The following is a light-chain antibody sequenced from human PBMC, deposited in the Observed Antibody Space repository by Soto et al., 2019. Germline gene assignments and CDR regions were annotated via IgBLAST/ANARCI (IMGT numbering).Light chain of an antibody. Sequence: QSVLTRPASVSGSPGQSITISCTGTSSDVGSYNYVSWYQQHPGKAPRLMIYASSNRPSGVSHRFSGSRSGNTASLTISGLQAEHEADYFCSSYTSGSTLYVFGSGTKVTVL. V-gene: IGLV2-14*01. CDR1: SSDVGSYNY. J-gene: IGLJ1*01. CDR2: ASS. CDR3: SSYTSGSTLYV.